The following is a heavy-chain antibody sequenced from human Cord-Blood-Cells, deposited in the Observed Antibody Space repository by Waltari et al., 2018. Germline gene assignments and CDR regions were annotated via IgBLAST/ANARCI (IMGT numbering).Heavy chain of an antibody. CDR3: ARRSGYCSGGSCYSETYYYYYMDV. CDR2: IYYSGST. V-gene: IGHV4-59*08. J-gene: IGHJ6*03. Sequence: QVQLQESGPGLVKPSETLSLTCTVAGGSISRYYWSSIRQPPGKGPESNGYIYYSGSTNYNPSLKSRVTISVDTSKNQFSLKLSSVTAADTAVYYCARRSGYCSGGSCYSETYYYYYMDVWGKGTTVTVSS. D-gene: IGHD2-15*01. CDR1: GGSISRYY.